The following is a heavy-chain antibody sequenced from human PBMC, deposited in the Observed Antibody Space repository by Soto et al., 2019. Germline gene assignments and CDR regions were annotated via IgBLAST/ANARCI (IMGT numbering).Heavy chain of an antibody. CDR3: ARSRNGVYRF. Sequence: QVQLQQWGAGLLKPSETLSLTCAVYGGSFSGYYWSWIRQPPGKGLEWIGEINHSGSTNYNPSLKSRVTISVDTSKNQFSLKLSSVTAADTAVYYCARSRNGVYRFWGQGTMVTVSS. CDR2: INHSGST. J-gene: IGHJ3*01. CDR1: GGSFSGYY. V-gene: IGHV4-34*01. D-gene: IGHD2-8*01.